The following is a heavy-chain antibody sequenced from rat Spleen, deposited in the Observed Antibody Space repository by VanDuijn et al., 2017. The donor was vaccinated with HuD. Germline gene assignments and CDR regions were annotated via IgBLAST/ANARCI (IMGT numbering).Heavy chain of an antibody. CDR2: ISASGGST. V-gene: IGHV5-46*01. CDR3: ARRGYNNYFFDY. D-gene: IGHD4-1*01. J-gene: IGHJ2*01. CDR1: GFTSTSFP. Sequence: EVQLVESGGGLVQPGGSMKLSCAVSGFTSTSFPVAWVRQAPTKGLEWVATISASGGSTYFRDSVKGRFTISRDNAKSTPYLKMDSLRSEDTATYYCARRGYNNYFFDYWGQGVMVTVSS.